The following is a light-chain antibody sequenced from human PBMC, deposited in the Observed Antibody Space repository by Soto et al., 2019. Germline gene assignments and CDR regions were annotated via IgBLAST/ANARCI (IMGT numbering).Light chain of an antibody. CDR2: AAS. V-gene: IGKV1-27*01. CDR1: QGISNY. Sequence: DIQMTQSPSSLSASVGDRVTITCRASQGISNYLAWYQQKPGEVPKLLIYAASTLQSGVPSRFSGSGSGTDFTLTISSLQPEDVATYYCQKYKSVPGRTFGQGTKVDIK. J-gene: IGKJ1*01. CDR3: QKYKSVPGRT.